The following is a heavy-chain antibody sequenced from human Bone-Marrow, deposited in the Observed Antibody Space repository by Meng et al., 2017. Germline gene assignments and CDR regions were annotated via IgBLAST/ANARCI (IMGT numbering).Heavy chain of an antibody. D-gene: IGHD2-15*01. CDR1: GYTFTGYY. Sequence: QVQLVQSGVEGKKPGASVKVSCKASGYTFTGYYMHWVRQAPGQGLEWMGWINPNSGGTNYAQKFQGRVTMTRDTSISTAYMELSRLRSDDTAVYYCARSVVVVAATFDYWGQGTLVTVSS. CDR2: INPNSGGT. CDR3: ARSVVVVAATFDY. J-gene: IGHJ4*02. V-gene: IGHV1-2*02.